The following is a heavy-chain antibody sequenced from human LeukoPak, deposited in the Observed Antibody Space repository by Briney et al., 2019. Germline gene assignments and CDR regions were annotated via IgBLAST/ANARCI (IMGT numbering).Heavy chain of an antibody. CDR1: GYTFTSYG. J-gene: IGHJ6*03. V-gene: IGHV1-18*01. Sequence: ASVKVSCKASGYTFTSYGISWVRQAPGQGLEWMGWISAYNGNTNYAQKLQGRVTMTTDTSTSTAYMELRSLRSDDTAVYYCARALVGTVTTRYYYYMDVWGKGTTVTVSS. D-gene: IGHD4-11*01. CDR3: ARALVGTVTTRYYYYMDV. CDR2: ISAYNGNT.